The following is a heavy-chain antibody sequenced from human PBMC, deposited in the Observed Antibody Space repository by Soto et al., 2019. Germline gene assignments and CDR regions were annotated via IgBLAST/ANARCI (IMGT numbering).Heavy chain of an antibody. CDR3: ARVVPYDFWSGYYQKYYYYMDV. CDR1: GGSISSYY. V-gene: IGHV4-59*01. J-gene: IGHJ6*03. Sequence: PSETLSLTRTFSGGSISSYYWSWIRQPPGKGLEWIGYIYYSGSTNYNPSLKSRVTISVDTSKNQFSLKLSSVTAADTAVYYCARVVPYDFWSGYYQKYYYYMDVWGKGTTVTVSS. CDR2: IYYSGST. D-gene: IGHD3-3*01.